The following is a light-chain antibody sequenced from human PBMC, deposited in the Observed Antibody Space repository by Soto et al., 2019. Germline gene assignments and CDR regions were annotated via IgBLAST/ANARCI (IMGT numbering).Light chain of an antibody. CDR3: SSYTGSSTLYV. J-gene: IGLJ1*01. V-gene: IGLV2-14*01. Sequence: QSVLTQPPSVSGSPGQSITISCTGTSSDIGGYNYVSWYQQHPGKVPKLMIFEVSNRPSGVSYRFSGSKSGNTASLTISGLQAEDEADYYCSSYTGSSTLYVFGTGTKLTVL. CDR2: EVS. CDR1: SSDIGGYNY.